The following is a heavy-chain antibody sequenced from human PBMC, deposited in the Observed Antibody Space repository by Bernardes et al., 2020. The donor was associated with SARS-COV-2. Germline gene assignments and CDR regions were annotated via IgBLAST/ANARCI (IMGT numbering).Heavy chain of an antibody. V-gene: IGHV3-53*01. Sequence: GGSLRLSCAASGFTVSTNYMIWVRQAPGKGLEWVAVIYSDGSAYYIDSVEGRFTISRDASQNTVSLQMNSPRAEDTAVYYCARIGFPTLFDFWGQGTLVTVSS. J-gene: IGHJ4*02. D-gene: IGHD5-12*01. CDR2: IYSDGSA. CDR1: GFTVSTNY. CDR3: ARIGFPTLFDF.